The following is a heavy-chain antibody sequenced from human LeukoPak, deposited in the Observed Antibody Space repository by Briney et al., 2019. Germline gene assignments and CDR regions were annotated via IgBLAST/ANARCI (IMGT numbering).Heavy chain of an antibody. J-gene: IGHJ4*02. Sequence: GGSLRLSCAASGFIFSTHWMNWVRQAPGKGLEWVAHMSQDGTETYYADSVKGRFTISRDNAKSSLYLQMNGLRADDTAVYFCARDSYRALEYWSQGALVTVSS. CDR1: GFIFSTHW. V-gene: IGHV3-7*01. CDR3: ARDSYRALEY. D-gene: IGHD1-14*01. CDR2: MSQDGTET.